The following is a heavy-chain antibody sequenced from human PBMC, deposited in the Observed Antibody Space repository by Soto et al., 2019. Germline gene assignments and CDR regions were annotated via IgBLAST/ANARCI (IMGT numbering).Heavy chain of an antibody. CDR3: ARKAVGATETFDY. CDR2: INPNSGGT. J-gene: IGHJ4*02. CDR1: GYTFTGYY. D-gene: IGHD1-26*01. V-gene: IGHV1-2*02. Sequence: GASVKVSCKASGYTFTGYYMHWVRQAPGQGLEWMGWINPNSGGTNYAQKFQGRVTMTRDTSISTAYMELSRLRSDDTAVYYCARKAVGATETFDYWGQGTLVTVSS.